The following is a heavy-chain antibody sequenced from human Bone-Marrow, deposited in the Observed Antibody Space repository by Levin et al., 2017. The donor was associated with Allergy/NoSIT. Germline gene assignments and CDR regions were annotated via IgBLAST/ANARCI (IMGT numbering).Heavy chain of an antibody. D-gene: IGHD4-23*01. CDR1: GGSISSYSSY. V-gene: IGHV4-39*01. J-gene: IGHJ4*02. CDR3: ARHPGLRWQPHWFFDH. CDR2: IYYTGST. Sequence: PSETLSLTCTVSGGSISSYSSYWGWIRQPPGKGLEWIGSIYYTGSTYYKPSLKSRVTISVDTSKSHFSLKLRSVTAADTAMYYCARHPGLRWQPHWFFDHWGQGTLVTVSS.